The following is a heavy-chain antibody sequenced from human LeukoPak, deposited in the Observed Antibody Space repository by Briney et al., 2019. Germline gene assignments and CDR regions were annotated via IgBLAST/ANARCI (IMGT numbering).Heavy chain of an antibody. CDR3: AKARITILLDY. Sequence: PGGSLRLSCAASGFPFSSYAMSWFRQTPGKGLEWVSSIIASGGTTYYADPVKGRFTISRDNSKNTVYLQMNTLRAEDTAVYYCAKARITILLDYWGQGILVTVSS. D-gene: IGHD3-9*01. CDR1: GFPFSSYA. CDR2: IIASGGTT. J-gene: IGHJ4*02. V-gene: IGHV3-23*01.